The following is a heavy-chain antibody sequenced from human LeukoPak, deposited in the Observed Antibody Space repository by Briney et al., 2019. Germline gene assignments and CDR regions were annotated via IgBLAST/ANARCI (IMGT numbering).Heavy chain of an antibody. CDR3: ARDSGYSYGSDY. V-gene: IGHV3-21*01. D-gene: IGHD5-18*01. Sequence: KPGGSLRLSCAASGFTFSSYSMNWVRQAPGKGLEWVSSISSSSSYIYYADSVKGRFTISRDNAKNSLYLQMNSLRAEDTAVYYCARDSGYSYGSDYWGQGTPVTVSS. CDR2: ISSSSSYI. J-gene: IGHJ4*02. CDR1: GFTFSSYS.